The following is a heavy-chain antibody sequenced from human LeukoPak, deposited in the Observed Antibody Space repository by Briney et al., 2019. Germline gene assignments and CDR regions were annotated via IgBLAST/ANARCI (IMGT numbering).Heavy chain of an antibody. CDR3: ARSQRHDCSGNRCYSWGFDS. Sequence: PSETLSLTCTVSGGSISSTTYYWDWIRQPPGKGLEWIGEINHDEYANYNPSLKSRVTISVDRSKNQFSLKLDSVTAADTAVYYCARSQRHDCSGNRCYSWGFDSWGQGTLVTVSS. D-gene: IGHD2-15*01. V-gene: IGHV4-61*05. J-gene: IGHJ4*02. CDR1: GGSISSTTYY. CDR2: INHDEYA.